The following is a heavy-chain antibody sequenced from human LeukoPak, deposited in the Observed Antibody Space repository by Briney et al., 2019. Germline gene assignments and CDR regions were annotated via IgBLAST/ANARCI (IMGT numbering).Heavy chain of an antibody. Sequence: GRSLRLSCAASGFTFSSYGMHWARQAPGKGLEWVAVISYDGTNKYYADSVKGRFTISRDNSKNTLYLQMNSLRAEDTAVYYCAKDRRPNSYSSSWLDYWGQGTLITVSS. CDR3: AKDRRPNSYSSSWLDY. CDR1: GFTFSSYG. J-gene: IGHJ4*02. V-gene: IGHV3-30*18. CDR2: ISYDGTNK. D-gene: IGHD6-13*01.